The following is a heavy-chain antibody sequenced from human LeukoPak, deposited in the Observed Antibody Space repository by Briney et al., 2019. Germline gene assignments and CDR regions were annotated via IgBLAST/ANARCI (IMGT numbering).Heavy chain of an antibody. V-gene: IGHV1-69*04. D-gene: IGHD6-13*01. J-gene: IGHJ4*02. CDR3: ARDLMGSSSLDYFDY. Sequence: SVKVSCKASGGTFSSYAISWVRQAPGQGLEWMGRIIPILGIANYAQKFQGRVTITADKSTSTAYMELNSLRAEDTAVYYCARDLMGSSSLDYFDYWGQGTLVTVSS. CDR1: GGTFSSYA. CDR2: IIPILGIA.